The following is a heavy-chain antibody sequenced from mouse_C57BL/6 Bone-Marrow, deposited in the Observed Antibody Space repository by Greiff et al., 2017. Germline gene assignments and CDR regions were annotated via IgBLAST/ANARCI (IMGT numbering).Heavy chain of an antibody. CDR2: IDPEDGDT. V-gene: IGHV14-1*01. CDR1: GFNIKDYY. CDR3: TTSTMDY. Sequence: EVKLMESGAELVRPGASVKLSCTASGFNIKDYYMHWVKQRPEQGLEWIGRIDPEDGDTDYAPKFQGKATMTADTSSNPAYLQLSSLTSEDTAVYYCTTSTMDYWGQGTSVTVSS. J-gene: IGHJ4*01.